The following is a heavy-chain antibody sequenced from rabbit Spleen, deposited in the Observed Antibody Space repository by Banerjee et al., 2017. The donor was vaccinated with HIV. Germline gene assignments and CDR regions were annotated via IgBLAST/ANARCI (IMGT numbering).Heavy chain of an antibody. V-gene: IGHV1S45*01. D-gene: IGHD2-1*01. CDR2: IYTGSSGTT. Sequence: QEQLVEYGGDLVQPEGSLTLTCKASGFDFSSNYYMCWVRQAPGKGLEWIACIYTGSSGTTYYASWAKGRFTISKTSSTTVTLQMTSLTAADTATYFCARGSATMTMVITGYYLNLWGPGTLVTVS. CDR3: ARGSATMTMVITGYYLNL. CDR1: GFDFSSNYY. J-gene: IGHJ4*01.